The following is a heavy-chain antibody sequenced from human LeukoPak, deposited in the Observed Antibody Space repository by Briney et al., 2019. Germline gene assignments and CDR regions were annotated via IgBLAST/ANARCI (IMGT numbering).Heavy chain of an antibody. V-gene: IGHV3-21*01. CDR3: ARGGTYCSSTSCEEDWFDP. Sequence: GGSLRLSCAASGFTFSSYSMTWVRQAPGKGLEWVSSISSSSSYIYYADSVKGRFTISRDNAKNSLYLQMNSLRAEDTAVYYCARGGTYCSSTSCEEDWFDPWGQGTLVTVSS. CDR2: ISSSSSYI. J-gene: IGHJ5*02. D-gene: IGHD2-2*01. CDR1: GFTFSSYS.